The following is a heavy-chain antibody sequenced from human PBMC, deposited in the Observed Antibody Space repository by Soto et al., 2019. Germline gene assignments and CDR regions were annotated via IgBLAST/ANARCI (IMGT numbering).Heavy chain of an antibody. CDR2: LSRSGGAT. V-gene: IGHV3-23*01. Sequence: QPGGSLRLSCTASGFNTRFYSMSWVRQTPGKGLEWVAALSRSGGATYYADSVRGRFTISRDASKDTLFLQMSNLRAEDTALYYCSKGEMSTIRISCDPWGQGALVTVSS. CDR1: GFNTRFYS. J-gene: IGHJ5*02. CDR3: SKGEMSTIRISCDP. D-gene: IGHD1-1*01.